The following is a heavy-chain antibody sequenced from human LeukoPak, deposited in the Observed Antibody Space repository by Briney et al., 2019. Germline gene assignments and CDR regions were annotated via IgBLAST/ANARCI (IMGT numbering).Heavy chain of an antibody. Sequence: ASVKVSCKASGYTFTSYAMHWARQAPGQRLEWMGWINAGNGNTKYSQKFQGRVTITRDTSASTAYMELSSLRSEDTAVYYCAREVVGSGSYYNFDWSAPWGQGTLVTVSS. CDR1: GYTFTSYA. J-gene: IGHJ5*02. CDR2: INAGNGNT. CDR3: AREVVGSGSYYNFDWSAP. V-gene: IGHV1-3*01. D-gene: IGHD3-10*01.